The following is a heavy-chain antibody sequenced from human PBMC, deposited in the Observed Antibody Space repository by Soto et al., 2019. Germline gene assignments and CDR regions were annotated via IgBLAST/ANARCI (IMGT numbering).Heavy chain of an antibody. V-gene: IGHV3-30-3*01. CDR1: GFTFSSYA. CDR3: ARERDYYDSSGPLGY. CDR2: ISYDGSNK. D-gene: IGHD3-22*01. J-gene: IGHJ4*02. Sequence: GGSLRLSCAASGFTFSSYAMHWVRQAPGKGLEWVAVISYDGSNKYYADSVKGRFTISRDNSKNTLYLQMNSLRAEDTAVYYGARERDYYDSSGPLGYWGQGTLVTVSS.